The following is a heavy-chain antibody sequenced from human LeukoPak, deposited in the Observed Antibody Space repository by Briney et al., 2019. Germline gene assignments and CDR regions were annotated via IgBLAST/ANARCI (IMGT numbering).Heavy chain of an antibody. Sequence: TSETLSLTCTVSGGSISSYYWSWIRQPAGEGLKWIGRIYTSGSTNYNPSLKSRVTMSVDTSKNQFSLKLSSVTAADTAVYYCARDPLEWLSYYFDYWGQGTLVTVSS. CDR3: ARDPLEWLSYYFDY. D-gene: IGHD3-3*01. CDR1: GGSISSYY. V-gene: IGHV4-4*07. J-gene: IGHJ4*02. CDR2: IYTSGST.